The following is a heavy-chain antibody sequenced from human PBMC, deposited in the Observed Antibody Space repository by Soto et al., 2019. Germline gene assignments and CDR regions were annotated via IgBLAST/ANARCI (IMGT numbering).Heavy chain of an antibody. CDR3: ARSRSGAALLVAHYYYYGMDV. CDR1: GGTFSSYA. Sequence: ASVKVSCKASGGTFSSYAISWVRQAPGQGLEWMGGIIPIFGTANYAQKFQGRVTITADESTSTAYMELSSLRSEDTAVYYCARSRSGAALLVAHYYYYGMDVWGQGTTVTVSS. D-gene: IGHD6-6*01. V-gene: IGHV1-69*13. CDR2: IIPIFGTA. J-gene: IGHJ6*02.